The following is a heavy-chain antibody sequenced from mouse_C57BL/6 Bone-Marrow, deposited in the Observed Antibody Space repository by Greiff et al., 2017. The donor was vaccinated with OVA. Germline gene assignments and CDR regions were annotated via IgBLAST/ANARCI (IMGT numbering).Heavy chain of an antibody. CDR3: TLYYYGSSWGYYFDY. Sequence: EVQLQQSGAELVRPGASVKLSCTASGFNIKDDYMHWVKQRPEQGLEWIGWIDPENGDTEYASKFQGKATITADTSSNTAYLQLSSLTSEDTAVYYCTLYYYGSSWGYYFDYWGQGTTLTVSS. J-gene: IGHJ2*01. D-gene: IGHD1-1*01. CDR1: GFNIKDDY. CDR2: IDPENGDT. V-gene: IGHV14-4*01.